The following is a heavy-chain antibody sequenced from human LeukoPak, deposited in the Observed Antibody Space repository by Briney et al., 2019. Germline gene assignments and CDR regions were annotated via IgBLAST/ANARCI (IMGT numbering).Heavy chain of an antibody. D-gene: IGHD3-3*01. CDR1: GGSISSYY. CDR3: AGTYDFWSGYSYYFDY. V-gene: IGHV4-59*01. CDR2: IYYSGST. J-gene: IGHJ4*02. Sequence: ASETLSLTCTVSGGSISSYYWSWIRQPPGKGLEWIGYIYYSGSTNYNPSLKSRVTISVDTSKNQFSLKLSSVTAADTAAYYCAGTYDFWSGYSYYFDYWGQGTLVTASS.